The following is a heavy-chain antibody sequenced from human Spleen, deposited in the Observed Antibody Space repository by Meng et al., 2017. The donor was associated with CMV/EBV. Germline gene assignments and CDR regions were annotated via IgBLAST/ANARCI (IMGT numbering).Heavy chain of an antibody. V-gene: IGHV4-31*03. CDR3: ARGRRFDP. CDR2: VYHSGSA. CDR1: GGSISRGGYY. Sequence: QVQLQESGPGLVKPSQTLSLTCTVSGGSISRGGYYWSWIRQHPGKGLEWIAFVYHSGSAYYNPSLKPRLTLSVDTPQNQFSLKLKSVTAADTAIYYCARGRRFDPWGRGTLVTVSS. J-gene: IGHJ5*02.